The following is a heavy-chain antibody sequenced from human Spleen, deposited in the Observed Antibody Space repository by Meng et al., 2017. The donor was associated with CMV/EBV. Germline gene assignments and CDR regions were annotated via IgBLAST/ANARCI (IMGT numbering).Heavy chain of an antibody. CDR1: HTFTSYH. J-gene: IGHJ4*02. Sequence: HTFTSYHIHWMRQAPRQGLEWMEIINPSASRTSYAQKFQGRVTITRDTSTTTVYMELSSLRSEDTSVYYGASDDWRGDDCWGQTFNYWGQGTLVTVSS. CDR2: INPSASRT. CDR3: ASDDWRGDDCWGQTFNY. V-gene: IGHV1-46*01. D-gene: IGHD2-21*02.